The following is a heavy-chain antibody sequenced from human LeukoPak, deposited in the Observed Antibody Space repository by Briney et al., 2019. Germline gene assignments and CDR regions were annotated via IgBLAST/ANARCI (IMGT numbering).Heavy chain of an antibody. Sequence: GGSLRLSCAASGFSLSSYAMNWVRQAPGKGLEWVSVIGAGGTTHYADSVKGRFTISRHNSKNTLYLQMNSLRAEDTAVYYCARGPPYYYDSSGYLYFDYWGQGTLVTVSS. D-gene: IGHD3-22*01. J-gene: IGHJ4*02. V-gene: IGHV3-23*01. CDR1: GFSLSSYA. CDR2: IGAGGTT. CDR3: ARGPPYYYDSSGYLYFDY.